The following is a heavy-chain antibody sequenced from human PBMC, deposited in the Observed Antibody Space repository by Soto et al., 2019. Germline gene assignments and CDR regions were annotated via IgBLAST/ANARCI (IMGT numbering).Heavy chain of an antibody. J-gene: IGHJ6*02. D-gene: IGHD3-3*01. CDR2: IYPGDSDT. Sequence: PGVPLKVSCKGSGYSFISYWIGWVRQMPGKGLEWMGIIYPGDSDTRYSPSFQGQVTISADKPISTAYLQWSSLKASDTAMYYCARQDYDFWSGSRGYYGMDVWGQGTTVTVSS. CDR3: ARQDYDFWSGSRGYYGMDV. CDR1: GYSFISYW. V-gene: IGHV5-51*01.